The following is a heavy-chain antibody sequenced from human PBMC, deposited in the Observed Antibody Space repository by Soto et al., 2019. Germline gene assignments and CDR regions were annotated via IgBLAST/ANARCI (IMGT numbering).Heavy chain of an antibody. Sequence: SETLSLTCTVSGGSLSSGSYYWSWIRQPPGKGLEWIGYIYYSGSTNYNPSLKSRVTISVDTTKNQFSLKLSSVTAADAAVYYCARDFIAASQGYFDYWGQGTLVTVSS. CDR1: GGSLSSGSYY. CDR3: ARDFIAASQGYFDY. J-gene: IGHJ4*02. V-gene: IGHV4-61*01. CDR2: IYYSGST. D-gene: IGHD6-6*01.